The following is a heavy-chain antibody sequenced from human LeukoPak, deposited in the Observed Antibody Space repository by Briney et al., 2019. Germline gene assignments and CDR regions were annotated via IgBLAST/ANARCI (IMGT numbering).Heavy chain of an antibody. CDR3: ARNCTADNDVSRSRDKWFDP. CDR2: IDYSGST. CDR1: GDSISSTSHY. J-gene: IGHJ5*02. D-gene: IGHD2-8*02. Sequence: SETLSLTCTVSGDSISSTSHYWAWVRQPPGKSLEWIGSIDYSGSTHYNPSLKSRGTISMDASKNQFSLKLKSVTAADTALYYCARNCTADNDVSRSRDKWFDPWGHGTLVTVSS. V-gene: IGHV4-39*07.